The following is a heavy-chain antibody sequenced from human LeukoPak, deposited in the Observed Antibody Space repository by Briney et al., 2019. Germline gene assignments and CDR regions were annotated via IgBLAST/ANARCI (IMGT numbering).Heavy chain of an antibody. D-gene: IGHD3-10*01. CDR3: ARGLMVRGVLSDY. V-gene: IGHV3-53*01. CDR2: IYSGGST. CDR1: GFTVSSNY. Sequence: GGSLRLSCAASGFTVSSNYMSWVRQAPGKGLDWVSVIYSGGSTYYADSVKGRFTISRDNSKNTLYLQMNSLRAEDTAVYYCARGLMVRGVLSDYWGQGTLVTVSS. J-gene: IGHJ4*02.